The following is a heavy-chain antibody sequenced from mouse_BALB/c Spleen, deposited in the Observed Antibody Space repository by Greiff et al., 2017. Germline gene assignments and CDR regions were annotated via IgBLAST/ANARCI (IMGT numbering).Heavy chain of an antibody. CDR1: GFTFSSYG. CDR2: INSNGGST. Sequence: EVKLQESGGGLVQPGGSLKLSCAASGFTFSSYGMSWVRQTPDKRLELVATINSNGGSTYYPDSVKGRFTISRDNAKNTLYLQMSSLKSEDTAMYYCARDTLTGYFDYWGQGTTLTVSS. V-gene: IGHV5-6-3*01. J-gene: IGHJ2*01. CDR3: ARDTLTGYFDY. D-gene: IGHD4-1*01.